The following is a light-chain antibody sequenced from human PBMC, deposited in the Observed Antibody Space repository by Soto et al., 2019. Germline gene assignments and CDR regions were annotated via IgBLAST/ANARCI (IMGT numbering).Light chain of an antibody. CDR3: SSYAGSNKLV. CDR1: SSDVGGYNY. Sequence: QSALTQPPSAPGSPGQSVTIPCTETSSDVGGYNYVSWYQQHPGKAPKLMIHEVSKRPSGVPDRFSGSKSGNTASLTVSGLQAEDEAEYYCSSYAGSNKLVFGGGTKVTVL. CDR2: EVS. J-gene: IGLJ3*02. V-gene: IGLV2-8*01.